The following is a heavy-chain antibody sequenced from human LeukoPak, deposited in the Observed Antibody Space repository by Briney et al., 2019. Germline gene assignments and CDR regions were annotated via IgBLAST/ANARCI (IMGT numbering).Heavy chain of an antibody. CDR3: ARGVRGSTFQH. J-gene: IGHJ1*01. Sequence: SQTLSLTCTVSGGSISSGGYFWSWIRQHPGKGLEWIGYIYYSGSTYYNPSLKSRVTISVDTSKNQFSLKLSSVTAADTAVYYCARGVRGSTFQHWGQGTLVTVSS. D-gene: IGHD3-10*01. CDR2: IYYSGST. CDR1: GGSISSGGYF. V-gene: IGHV4-31*03.